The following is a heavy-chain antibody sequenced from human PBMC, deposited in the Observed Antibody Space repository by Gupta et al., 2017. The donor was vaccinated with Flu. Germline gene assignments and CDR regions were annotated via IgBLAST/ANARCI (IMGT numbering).Heavy chain of an antibody. Sequence: GESGGGLVQPGGSLRLSCAASGFTFSSYWMHWVRQAPGKGLVWVSRINSDGSSTSYADSVKGRFTISRDNAKNTLYLQMNSLRAEDTAVYYCARVPGVYSGWRHAFDIWGQGTMVTVSS. J-gene: IGHJ3*02. CDR3: ARVPGVYSGWRHAFDI. V-gene: IGHV3-74*01. CDR2: INSDGSST. D-gene: IGHD5-12*01. CDR1: GFTFSSYW.